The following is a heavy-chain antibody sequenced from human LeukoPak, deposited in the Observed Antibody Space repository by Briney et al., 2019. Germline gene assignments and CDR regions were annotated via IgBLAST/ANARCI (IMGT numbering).Heavy chain of an antibody. Sequence: GGSLRLSCAASGFIFSDYPMSWIRQAPGKGLEWLSYTRVSDNNLYYADSVKGRFTISRDNAQTSSYLQMNSLRAEDTAVYYCARRIMGTTGHAFDFWGQGTMVTVSS. CDR3: ARRIMGTTGHAFDF. D-gene: IGHD2-8*01. CDR1: GFIFSDYP. V-gene: IGHV3-11*01. J-gene: IGHJ3*01. CDR2: TRVSDNNL.